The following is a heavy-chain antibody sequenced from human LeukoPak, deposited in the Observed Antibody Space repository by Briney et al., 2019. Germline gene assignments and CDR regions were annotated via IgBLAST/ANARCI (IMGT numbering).Heavy chain of an antibody. V-gene: IGHV3-7*01. Sequence: GGSLRLSCAASGFTFSNFWMNWVRQAPGKGLEWVANIKHDGNEKYYVDSVKGRFTISRDNAKNSLYLQMNSLRVEDTAVYYFAKNLQYNLNHDYWGQGTLVTVSS. CDR2: IKHDGNEK. D-gene: IGHD1-20*01. CDR1: GFTFSNFW. CDR3: AKNLQYNLNHDY. J-gene: IGHJ4*02.